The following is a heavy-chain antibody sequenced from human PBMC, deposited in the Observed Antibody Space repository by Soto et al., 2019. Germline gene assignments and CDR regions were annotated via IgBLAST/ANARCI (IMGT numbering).Heavy chain of an antibody. CDR2: IYYSGST. V-gene: IGHV4-30-4*01. D-gene: IGHD3-9*01. J-gene: IGHJ6*02. CDR1: GGSISSGDYY. CDR3: ARDHYVYDILTGYGYYYGMDV. Sequence: QVQLQESGPGLVKPSQTLSLTCTVSGGSISSGDYYWSWIRQPPGKGLEWIGYIYYSGSTYYNPSLKTRVIISVDTSKNQFSLMLCSVTAAYTAVYYCARDHYVYDILTGYGYYYGMDVWGRWTTVTVSS.